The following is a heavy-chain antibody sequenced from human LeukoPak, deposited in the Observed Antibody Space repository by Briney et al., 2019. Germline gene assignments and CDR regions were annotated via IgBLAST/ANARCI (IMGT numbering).Heavy chain of an antibody. D-gene: IGHD3-10*01. CDR3: ARGGVNYKIAGP. CDR2: FYYSGST. CDR1: GGSITSYY. J-gene: IGHJ5*02. Sequence: PSETLSLTCTVSGGSITSYYWSWIRQPPGKGLEWIGYFYYSGSTNYNPSLKSRVTISVDTSKNQFSLKLSSVTAADTAVYYCARGGVNYKIAGPWGQGALVTVSS. V-gene: IGHV4-59*01.